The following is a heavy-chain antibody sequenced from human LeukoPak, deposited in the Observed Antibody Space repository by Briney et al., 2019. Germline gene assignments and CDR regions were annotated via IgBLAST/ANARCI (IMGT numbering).Heavy chain of an antibody. CDR3: ARSNVVVPAASNFDY. D-gene: IGHD2-2*01. CDR2: ISAYNGNT. Sequence: ASVKVSCKASGYTFTSYGISWVRQAPGQGPEWMGWISAYNGNTNYAQKLQGRVTMTTDTSTSTAYMELRSLRSDDTAVYYCARSNVVVPAASNFDYWGQGTLVTVSS. J-gene: IGHJ4*02. V-gene: IGHV1-18*01. CDR1: GYTFTSYG.